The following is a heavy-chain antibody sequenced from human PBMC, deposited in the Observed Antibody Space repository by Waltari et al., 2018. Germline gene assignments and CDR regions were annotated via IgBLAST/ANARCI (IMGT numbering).Heavy chain of an antibody. V-gene: IGHV3-21*03. CDR3: ARALTTPNDY. J-gene: IGHJ4*02. CDR1: GSTFSSFG. CDR2: TTNSNTYI. D-gene: IGHD4-17*01. Sequence: EVQLVESGGGLVKPGGSLDPPCAAPGSTFSSFGMSWASQAPGKGLEWVSSTTNSNTYIYYADSVKGRFTVSIDNAKNSLYLQMNSLRADDTAVYFCARALTTPNDYWGQGTLVTVSS.